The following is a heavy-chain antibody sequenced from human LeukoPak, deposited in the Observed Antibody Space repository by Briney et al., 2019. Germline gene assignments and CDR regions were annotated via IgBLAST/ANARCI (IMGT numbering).Heavy chain of an antibody. CDR1: GFTLSSYA. CDR2: ISYEGSNK. Sequence: GRCLRLSCAPSGFTLSSYAMHWVRQAPGKGLEWVAVISYEGSNKYYADSVKGRFTIYRDNSKNTLYLQMNSLRAEDTAVYYWARDYYGSGSYYNVPHYGMDVWGKGTTVTVSS. CDR3: ARDYYGSGSYYNVPHYGMDV. D-gene: IGHD3-10*01. V-gene: IGHV3-30*04. J-gene: IGHJ6*04.